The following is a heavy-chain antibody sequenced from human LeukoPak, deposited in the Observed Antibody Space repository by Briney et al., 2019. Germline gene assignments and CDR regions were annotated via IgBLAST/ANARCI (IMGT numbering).Heavy chain of an antibody. Sequence: PSQTLSLTCTVSGGSISSGGYYWSWIRQPPGKGLEWIGYIYHSGSTYYNPSLKSRVTISVDRSKNQFSLKLSSVTAADTAVYYCASTAVVVPAAMGAFDIWGQGTMVAASS. CDR3: ASTAVVVPAAMGAFDI. J-gene: IGHJ3*02. CDR1: GGSISSGGYY. CDR2: IYHSGST. V-gene: IGHV4-30-2*01. D-gene: IGHD2-2*01.